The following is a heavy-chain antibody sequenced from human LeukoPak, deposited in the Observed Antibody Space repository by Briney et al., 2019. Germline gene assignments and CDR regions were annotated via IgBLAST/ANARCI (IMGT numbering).Heavy chain of an antibody. D-gene: IGHD3-22*01. CDR2: INHSGST. J-gene: IGHJ6*03. V-gene: IGHV4-34*01. CDR3: ARVSGSIYYYYMDV. Sequence: PSETLSLTCAVYGGSFSGYYWSWIRQPPGKGLEWIGEINHSGSTNYNPSLKSRVTTSVDTSKNQFSLKLSSVTAADTAVYYCARVSGSIYYYYMDVWGKGTTVTVSS. CDR1: GGSFSGYY.